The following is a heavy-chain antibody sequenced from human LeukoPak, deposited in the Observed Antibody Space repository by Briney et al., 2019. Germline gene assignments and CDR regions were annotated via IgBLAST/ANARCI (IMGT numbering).Heavy chain of an antibody. J-gene: IGHJ4*02. CDR3: ARALATTMLLGGY. Sequence: ASVKVSCKASGYTFTGYYMHWVRQATGQGLEWMGWMNPYSGTTGYAQNFQGRVTMTRNTSINTAYMEMSSLTSEDTAVYYCARALATTMLLGGYWGQGTLVTVSS. V-gene: IGHV1-8*02. D-gene: IGHD3-16*01. CDR2: MNPYSGTT. CDR1: GYTFTGYY.